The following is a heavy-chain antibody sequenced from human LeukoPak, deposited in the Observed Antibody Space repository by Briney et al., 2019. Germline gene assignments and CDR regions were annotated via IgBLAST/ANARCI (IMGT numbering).Heavy chain of an antibody. CDR3: ARHAAGRAERPYYYYGMDV. CDR2: IYPGDSDT. V-gene: IGHV5-51*01. CDR1: GCRFTDYW. Sequence: GASLQISCKGAGCRFTDYWIGWVRQMPGKSLEWMGIIYPGDSDTTYSPSFHGQVIISVDMSLSTAYLQWTSLKASDSAMYFCARHAAGRAERPYYYYGMDVWGQGTTVTVSS. D-gene: IGHD3-10*01. J-gene: IGHJ6*02.